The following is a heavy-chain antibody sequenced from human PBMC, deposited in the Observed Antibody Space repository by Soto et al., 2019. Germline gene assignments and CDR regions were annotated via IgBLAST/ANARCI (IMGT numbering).Heavy chain of an antibody. V-gene: IGHV4-34*01. J-gene: IGHJ4*02. D-gene: IGHD2-15*01. CDR3: ARGLRLLHGGHGGVDY. CDR2: INHSGST. Sequence: QVQLQQWGAGLLKPSETLSLTCAVYGGSFSGYYWSWIRQPPGKGLEWIGEINHSGSTNFNPSLKSRVTIPRDTSRNQFSLKLSSATAADTAVYYCARGLRLLHGGHGGVDYWGQGTLVTVSS. CDR1: GGSFSGYY.